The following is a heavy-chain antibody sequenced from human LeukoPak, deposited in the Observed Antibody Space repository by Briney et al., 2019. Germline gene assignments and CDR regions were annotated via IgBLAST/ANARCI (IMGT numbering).Heavy chain of an antibody. J-gene: IGHJ4*02. CDR3: ARVPYSGYEVLQLKYYFDY. CDR2: IYHSGST. Sequence: SETLSLTCTVSGASISGSGYYWGWIRQPPGKGLEWIGSIYHSGSTYYNPSLKSRVTISVDTSKNQFSLKLSSVTATDTAVYYCARVPYSGYEVLQLKYYFDYWGQGTLVTVSS. D-gene: IGHD5-12*01. CDR1: GASISGSGYY. V-gene: IGHV4-39*07.